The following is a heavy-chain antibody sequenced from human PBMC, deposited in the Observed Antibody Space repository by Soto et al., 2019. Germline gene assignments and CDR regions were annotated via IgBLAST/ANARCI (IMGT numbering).Heavy chain of an antibody. CDR3: AGDPDSHYDDSHAYSYP. Sequence: QVQLVQSGAAVKKPGSSVKVSCKASGGTFSTYTITWVRQAPGQGLEWMGRIIPIIGIINYAQKFQGRVTITEDKFSGTAYMELNRLRSEDTAVYYCAGDPDSHYDDSHAYSYPWGQGTLVTVSS. V-gene: IGHV1-69*08. CDR1: GGTFSTYT. CDR2: IIPIIGII. J-gene: IGHJ5*02. D-gene: IGHD3-22*01.